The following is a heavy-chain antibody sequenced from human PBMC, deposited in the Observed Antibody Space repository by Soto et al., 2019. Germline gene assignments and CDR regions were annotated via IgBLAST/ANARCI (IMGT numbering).Heavy chain of an antibody. V-gene: IGHV3-30*18. CDR2: ISYDGSNE. CDR1: GSTFSSYG. CDR3: AKDTYYHDSSGYYVLDY. J-gene: IGHJ4*02. Sequence: QVQLVESGGGVVQPGRSLRLSCAASGSTFSSYGMHWVRQAAGKGLEWVTHISYDGSNEHYTDSVKGRFTISRDNSKNTLYLQMNSLRAEDTAVYYCAKDTYYHDSSGYYVLDYWGQGTLVTVSS. D-gene: IGHD3-22*01.